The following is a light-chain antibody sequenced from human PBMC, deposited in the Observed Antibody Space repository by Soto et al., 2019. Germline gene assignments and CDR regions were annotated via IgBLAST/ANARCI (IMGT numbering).Light chain of an antibody. CDR2: DAS. CDR3: QHYGSSTGM. Sequence: EIVMTQSPATLSVSPGERATLSCRASQSVSRNLAWYQQKPGQPPRLLIYDASTRATGVPARFGGSGSGTEFTLTISGLQSEDFAVYYCQHYGSSTGMFGQGTKVDIK. V-gene: IGKV3-15*01. J-gene: IGKJ1*01. CDR1: QSVSRN.